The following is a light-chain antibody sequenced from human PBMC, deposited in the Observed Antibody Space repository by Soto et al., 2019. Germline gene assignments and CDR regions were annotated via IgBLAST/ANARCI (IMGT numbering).Light chain of an antibody. CDR1: SSDVGGSNL. CDR2: DAI. Sequence: QSALTQPRSVSGSPGQSVTISCTGTSSDVGGSNLVSWYQQHAGRAPKLVIYDAIKRPSGVPDRFSGSKSGNTASLTISGLQVEDEADYYCCSYAGNSLWVFGGGTKLTVL. J-gene: IGLJ3*02. V-gene: IGLV2-11*01. CDR3: CSYAGNSLWV.